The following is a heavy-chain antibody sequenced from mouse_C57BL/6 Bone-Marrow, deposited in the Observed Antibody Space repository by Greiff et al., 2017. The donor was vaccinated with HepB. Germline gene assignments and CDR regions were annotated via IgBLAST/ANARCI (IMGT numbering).Heavy chain of an antibody. Sequence: DVHLVESGPGLAKPSQTLSLTCSVTGYSITSDYWNWIRKFPGNKLEYMGYISYSGSTYYNPSLKSRISITRDTSKNQYYLQLNSVTTEDTATYDCARSLYGSSSDFDYWGQGTTLTVSS. CDR2: ISYSGST. D-gene: IGHD1-1*01. V-gene: IGHV3-8*01. CDR3: ARSLYGSSSDFDY. CDR1: GYSITSDY. J-gene: IGHJ2*01.